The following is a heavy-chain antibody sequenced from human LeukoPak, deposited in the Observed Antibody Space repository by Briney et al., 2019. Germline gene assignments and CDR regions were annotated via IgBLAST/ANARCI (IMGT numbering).Heavy chain of an antibody. Sequence: ASVKVSCKASGYTFTSYHMHWVRQAPGQGLEWMGWINTNTGNPTYAQGFTGRFVFSLDTSVSTAYLQISSLKAEDTAVYYCARDFPARDWFFDLWGRGTLVTVSS. V-gene: IGHV7-4-1*02. J-gene: IGHJ2*01. CDR3: ARDFPARDWFFDL. CDR1: GYTFTSYH. CDR2: INTNTGNP.